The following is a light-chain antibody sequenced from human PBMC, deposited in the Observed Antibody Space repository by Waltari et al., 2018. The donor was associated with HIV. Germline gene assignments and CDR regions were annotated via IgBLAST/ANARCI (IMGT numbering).Light chain of an antibody. CDR2: NDD. CDR3: AAWDDTLNVHV. Sequence: QSVLTQPPSVSGAPGQRVTISCSGSGSNIRSNFVNWYQQLPVTAPRVLIYNDDQRPSGVPARFSGSKSGTTASLAISGLQSEDEAEYYCAAWDDTLNVHVFGSGTKVTVL. J-gene: IGLJ1*01. V-gene: IGLV1-44*01. CDR1: GSNIRSNF.